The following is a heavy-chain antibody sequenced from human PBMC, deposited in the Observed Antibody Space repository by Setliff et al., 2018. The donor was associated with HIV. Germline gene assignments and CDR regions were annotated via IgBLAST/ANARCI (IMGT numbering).Heavy chain of an antibody. J-gene: IGHJ5*02. CDR1: GFTLTDMW. Sequence: GESLKISCTASGFTLTDMWLTWVRQAPGKGLEWVGRIKRETDGGTTDYAAPVKGRFTISRDDSKNTLYLQMNNLKSEDTAMYYCTTDWGGGGGAPLDPWGQGTLVTVSS. CDR3: TTDWGGGGGAPLDP. D-gene: IGHD2-21*01. CDR2: IKRETDGGTT. V-gene: IGHV3-15*01.